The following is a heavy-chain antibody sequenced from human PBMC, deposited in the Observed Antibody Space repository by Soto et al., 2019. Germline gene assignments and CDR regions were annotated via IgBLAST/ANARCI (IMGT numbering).Heavy chain of an antibody. CDR2: INPSGGST. Sequence: ASVKVSCKASGYTFTSYYMHWVRQAPGQGLEWMGIINPSGGSTSYAQKFQGRVTMTRDTSTSTVCMELSSLRSEDTAVYYCARVFHTAMATDAFDIWGQGTMVTVSS. CDR3: ARVFHTAMATDAFDI. D-gene: IGHD5-18*01. V-gene: IGHV1-46*03. J-gene: IGHJ3*02. CDR1: GYTFTSYY.